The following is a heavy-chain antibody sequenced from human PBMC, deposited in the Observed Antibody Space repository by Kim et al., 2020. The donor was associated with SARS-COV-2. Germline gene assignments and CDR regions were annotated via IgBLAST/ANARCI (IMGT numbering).Heavy chain of an antibody. J-gene: IGHJ4*02. Sequence: SQSHARKVQGRVTMTRDKSTSTVYMELSSLRSEDTAVYYCARLRGGYWGQGTLVTVSS. CDR3: ARLRGGY. V-gene: IGHV1-46*01. CDR2: SQ. D-gene: IGHD3-10*01.